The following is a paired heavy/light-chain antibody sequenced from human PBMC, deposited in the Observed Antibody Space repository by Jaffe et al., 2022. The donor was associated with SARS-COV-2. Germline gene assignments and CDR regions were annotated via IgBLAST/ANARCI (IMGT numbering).Heavy chain of an antibody. CDR1: GYSISSGYF. J-gene: IGHJ4*02. V-gene: IGHV4-38-2*02. D-gene: IGHD3-10*01. Sequence: QVQLQQSGPGLVKPSETLSLTCTVSGYSISSGYFWGWIRQPPGKGLEWIGSIHHSGTTYYSASLKSRVTISLDTSSNQFSLQLNSVTAADTAVYYCARSVSGSHDYWGQGTLVTVST. CDR3: ARSVSGSHDY. CDR2: IHHSGTT.
Light chain of an antibody. CDR3: QQSSVTPYT. V-gene: IGKV1-39*01. CDR2: EAS. J-gene: IGKJ2*01. CDR1: QSISSR. Sequence: DIQMTQSPSSLSASVGDRVTITCRASQSISSRLNWYQQKPGKAPKVMIYEASNLQSGVPSRFSGSGSGTDFTLTISSLQPEDFATYYCQQSSVTPYTFGQGTELEIK.